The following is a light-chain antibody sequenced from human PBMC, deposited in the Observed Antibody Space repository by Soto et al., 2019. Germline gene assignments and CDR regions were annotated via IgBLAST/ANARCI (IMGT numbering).Light chain of an antibody. CDR1: QSVRGSY. V-gene: IGKV3-20*01. CDR2: GAS. J-gene: IGKJ1*01. Sequence: ILLTPAPVTLSLSPGERSTLSWRAIQSVRGSYLAWYQQSPGQAPRLLIQGASSRATGIPDRFTGSGSGTDFTLTINRLEPEDFAVYYCQQYGGMWTFGQGTKVDIK. CDR3: QQYGGMWT.